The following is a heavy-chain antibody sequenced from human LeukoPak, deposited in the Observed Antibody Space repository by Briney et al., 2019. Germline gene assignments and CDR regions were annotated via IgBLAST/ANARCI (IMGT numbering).Heavy chain of an antibody. J-gene: IGHJ4*02. CDR2: IRSKAYGGTT. V-gene: IGHV3-49*03. D-gene: IGHD3-10*01. CDR1: GFTFGDHA. Sequence: PGRSLRLSCTASGFTFGDHAMSWFRQAPGKGLEWVGFIRSKAYGGTTEYAASVKGRFTISRDDSKSIAYLQMNSLKTEDTAVYYCTSFPSLSMVRGEFDFDYWGQGTLVTVSS. CDR3: TSFPSLSMVRGEFDFDY.